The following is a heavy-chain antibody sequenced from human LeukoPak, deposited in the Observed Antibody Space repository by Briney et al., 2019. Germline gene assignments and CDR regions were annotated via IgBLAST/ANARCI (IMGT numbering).Heavy chain of an antibody. Sequence: PSQTLSLTCTVSGGSITSGSYYWSWIRQPAGKGLECIGRVYISGSTNYNPSLAGRATISIDTSKNQFSLKLSSVTAADTAVYYCAGPSGSASDTEYFQNWGQGTLVTVSS. CDR1: GGSITSGSYY. CDR2: VYISGST. D-gene: IGHD6-13*01. J-gene: IGHJ1*01. CDR3: AGPSGSASDTEYFQN. V-gene: IGHV4-61*02.